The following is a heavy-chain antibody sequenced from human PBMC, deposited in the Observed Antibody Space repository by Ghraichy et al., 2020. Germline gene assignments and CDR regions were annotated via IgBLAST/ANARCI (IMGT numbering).Heavy chain of an antibody. Sequence: SETLSLTCAVSGGSTSSGGYSWSWIRQPPGKGLEWIGHVYYTGSTYYSPSLKSRVTMSVDTSRNQFSLNVTSVTAADTAVYYCVRGVGSYYYMDVWGKGMTVTVSS. J-gene: IGHJ6*03. CDR3: VRGVGSYYYMDV. CDR2: VYYTGST. V-gene: IGHV4-30-4*07. CDR1: GGSTSSGGYS. D-gene: IGHD1-14*01.